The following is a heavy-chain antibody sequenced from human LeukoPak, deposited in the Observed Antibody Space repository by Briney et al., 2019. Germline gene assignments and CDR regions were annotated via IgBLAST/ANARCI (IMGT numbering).Heavy chain of an antibody. D-gene: IGHD2-21*01. J-gene: IGHJ3*02. Sequence: SEALSLICTVSGYPISNGYYWGWIRQSPGKGLEWIASISHTRNTYYNPSLKSRVTISLDTSKKQFSLNLNSVTAADRAIYFCAREAYGPGGAFDMWGQGTMVTVSS. CDR3: AREAYGPGGAFDM. CDR2: ISHTRNT. CDR1: GYPISNGYY. V-gene: IGHV4-38-2*02.